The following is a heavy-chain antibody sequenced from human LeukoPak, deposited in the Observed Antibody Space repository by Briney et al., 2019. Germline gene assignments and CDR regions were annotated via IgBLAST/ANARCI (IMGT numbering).Heavy chain of an antibody. V-gene: IGHV4-38-2*02. CDR3: ARDYDSSGYSVGY. D-gene: IGHD3-22*01. CDR2: IYHSGGT. CDR1: GYSISSGYY. J-gene: IGHJ4*02. Sequence: PSETLSLTCAVSGYSISSGYYWGWIRQPPGKGLEWIGSIYHSGGTYYNPSLKSRVTISVDTSKNQFSLKLSSVTAADTAVYYCARDYDSSGYSVGYWGQGTLVTVSS.